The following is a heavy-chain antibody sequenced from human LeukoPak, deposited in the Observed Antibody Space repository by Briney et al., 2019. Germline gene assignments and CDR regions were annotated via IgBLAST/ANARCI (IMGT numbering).Heavy chain of an antibody. J-gene: IGHJ4*02. CDR1: GVSISSRY. CDR2: IYTSGST. Sequence: PAETLSLTCTVSGVSISSRYWSWIRQPAGKGLEWIGRIYTSGSTKHNPSLKSRVNMSLDTSKKQFSLKLTSVTAADTAVYYCARVWMDGYFDYWGQGTLVPVSS. V-gene: IGHV4-4*07. D-gene: IGHD3-3*01. CDR3: ARVWMDGYFDY.